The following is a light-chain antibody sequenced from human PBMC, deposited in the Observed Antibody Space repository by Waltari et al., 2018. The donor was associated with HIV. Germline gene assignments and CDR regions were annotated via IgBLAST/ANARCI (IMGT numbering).Light chain of an antibody. V-gene: IGLV1-47*01. Sequence: QSVLTQPPSASGTPGQRVTISCSGSSSNIGSNYVYWYQQLPGTAPKLLIYRTSQRSSGVPDRFSGSKSGTSASLAISGLRPEDEADYYCAAWDDRLNAVVFGGGTKLTV. CDR2: RTS. CDR1: SSNIGSNY. J-gene: IGLJ2*01. CDR3: AAWDDRLNAVV.